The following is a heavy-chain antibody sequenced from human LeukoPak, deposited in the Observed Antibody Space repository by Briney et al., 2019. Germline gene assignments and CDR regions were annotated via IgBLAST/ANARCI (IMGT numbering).Heavy chain of an antibody. J-gene: IGHJ6*03. CDR1: GYTFTCYY. CDR3: ARVRRPEYSSSSYYYYMDV. CDR2: INSNSGGT. Sequence: ASVKVSYKASGYTFTCYYIHWVRQAPGQGREGRGWINSNSGGTNYAQKFQGRVTLPRDTSTTTAYMELNRLRSDDTAVYYCARVRRPEYSSSSYYYYMDVWGKGTTVTVSS. D-gene: IGHD6-6*01. V-gene: IGHV1-2*02.